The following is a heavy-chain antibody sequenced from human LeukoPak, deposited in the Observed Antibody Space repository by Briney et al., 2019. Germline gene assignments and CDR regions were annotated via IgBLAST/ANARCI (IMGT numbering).Heavy chain of an antibody. CDR1: GFTFNTYS. CDR2: IDSSGGYM. D-gene: IGHD2-21*02. CDR3: ARDFAYCGGDCYSITDAFDI. V-gene: IGHV3-21*01. Sequence: GGSLRLSCEASGFTFNTYSMNWARQAPGKGLEWVSSIDSSGGYMFYADSVKGRFTISRDNAKNSLYLQMNSLRAEDTAVYYCARDFAYCGGDCYSITDAFDIWGQGTMVTVSS. J-gene: IGHJ3*02.